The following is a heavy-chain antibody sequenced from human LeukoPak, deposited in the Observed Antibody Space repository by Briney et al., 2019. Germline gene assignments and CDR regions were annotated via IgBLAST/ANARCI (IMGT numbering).Heavy chain of an antibody. D-gene: IGHD3-22*01. Sequence: GASVKVSCKASGYTFTSYYMHWVRQAPGQGLEWMGWINPNSGGTNYAQKFQGRVTMTRDTSISTAYMELSRLRSDDTAVYYCARGAEYYYDYHHPEHHYFDYWGQGTLVTVPS. J-gene: IGHJ4*02. CDR1: GYTFTSYY. CDR2: INPNSGGT. V-gene: IGHV1-2*02. CDR3: ARGAEYYYDYHHPEHHYFDY.